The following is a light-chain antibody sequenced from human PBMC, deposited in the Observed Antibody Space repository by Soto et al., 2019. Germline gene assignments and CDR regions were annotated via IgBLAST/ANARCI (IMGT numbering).Light chain of an antibody. CDR2: GNN. V-gene: IGLV1-40*01. Sequence: QSVLTQPPSVSGAPGQRVTISCTGSSSNLGANYDVHWYQQQLPGTAPKLLIYGNNNRPSGVPDRFAGTKSGSSASLTITGLQAEDEAYYYCQSWDSRLVEEVVGNGTKVTVL. CDR1: SSNLGANYD. CDR3: QSWDSRLVEEV. J-gene: IGLJ1*01.